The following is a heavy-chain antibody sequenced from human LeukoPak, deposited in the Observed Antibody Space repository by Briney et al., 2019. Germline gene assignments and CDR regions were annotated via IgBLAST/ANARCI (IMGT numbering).Heavy chain of an antibody. CDR3: ARDVGYLNRWFDP. J-gene: IGHJ5*02. D-gene: IGHD5-18*01. CDR1: GASTASHY. CDR2: MFDTVST. V-gene: IGHV4-59*11. Sequence: KPSETLSLTCTVSGASTASHYWTWLRQPPGKELEWIAYMFDTVSTKSNPSLKSRLTLSVDTSKKQLSLRLSSVTAADTAVYYCARDVGYLNRWFDPWGQGTLVTVSS.